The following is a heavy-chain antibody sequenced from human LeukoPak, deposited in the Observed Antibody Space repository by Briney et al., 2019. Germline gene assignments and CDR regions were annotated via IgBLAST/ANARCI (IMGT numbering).Heavy chain of an antibody. Sequence: GGSLRLSCAASGFTFSSYWMHWVCQAPGKGLVWVSRINRDGSSTSYADSVKGRFTISRGNAKDTLSLQMNSLRAEDAAVYYCAREHSSSWYRHDMDVWGKGTTVTVSS. CDR3: AREHSSSWYRHDMDV. D-gene: IGHD6-13*01. CDR2: INRDGSST. V-gene: IGHV3-74*01. CDR1: GFTFSSYW. J-gene: IGHJ6*03.